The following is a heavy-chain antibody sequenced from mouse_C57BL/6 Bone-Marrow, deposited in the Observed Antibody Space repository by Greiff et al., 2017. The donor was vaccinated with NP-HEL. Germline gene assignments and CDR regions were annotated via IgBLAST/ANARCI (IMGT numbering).Heavy chain of an antibody. Sequence: QVQLQQSGAELVRPGASVKLSCKASGYTFTDYYINWVKQRPGQGLEWIARIYPGSGNTYYNEKFKGKATLTAEKSSSTAYMQLSSLTSEDSAVYFCAVYYGSSPYFDYWGQGTTLTVSS. V-gene: IGHV1-76*01. CDR2: IYPGSGNT. CDR3: AVYYGSSPYFDY. D-gene: IGHD1-1*01. J-gene: IGHJ2*01. CDR1: GYTFTDYY.